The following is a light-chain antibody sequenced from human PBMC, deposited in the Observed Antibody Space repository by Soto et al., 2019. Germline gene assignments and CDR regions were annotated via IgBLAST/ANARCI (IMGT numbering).Light chain of an antibody. CDR3: LQDHNYPS. V-gene: IGKV1-6*01. CDR1: QDIRND. J-gene: IGKJ1*01. CDR2: AAS. Sequence: AIQLTQSPSSLSASVGDRVTITCRASQDIRNDLGWSQQKPGKAPKLLIYAASTLQSGVPSRFSGSGSGTDFTLTISGLQSEDFGTYYCLQDHNYPSFGPGTKVEIK.